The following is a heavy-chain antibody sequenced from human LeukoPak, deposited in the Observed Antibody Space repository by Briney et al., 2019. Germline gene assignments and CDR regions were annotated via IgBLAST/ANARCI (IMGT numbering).Heavy chain of an antibody. CDR3: ARVVGYFDY. D-gene: IGHD2-2*01. CDR1: GFTFSNYA. Sequence: GGSLRLSCAASGFTFSNYAMNWVRQAPGKGLEWVSYISSSSSTIYYADSVKGRFTISRDNAKNSLYLQMNSLRAEDTAVYYCARVVGYFDYWGQGTLVTVSS. V-gene: IGHV3-48*01. CDR2: ISSSSSTI. J-gene: IGHJ4*02.